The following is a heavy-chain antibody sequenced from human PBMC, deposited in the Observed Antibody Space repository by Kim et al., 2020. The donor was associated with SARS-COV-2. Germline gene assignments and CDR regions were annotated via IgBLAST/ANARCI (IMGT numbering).Heavy chain of an antibody. CDR3: ARVDIVATFAFDI. V-gene: IGHV7-4-1*02. Sequence: TYAPGFTGRIVFSLDTSVSTAYLQVSSLKAEDTALYYCARVDIVATFAFDIWGQGTMVTVSS. D-gene: IGHD5-12*01. J-gene: IGHJ3*02.